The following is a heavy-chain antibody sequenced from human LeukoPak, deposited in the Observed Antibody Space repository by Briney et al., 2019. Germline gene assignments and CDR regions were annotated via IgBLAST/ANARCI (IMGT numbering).Heavy chain of an antibody. J-gene: IGHJ4*02. D-gene: IGHD3-10*01. CDR1: GFTFNKYW. V-gene: IGHV3-7*01. Sequence: GGSLRLSCAASGFTFNKYWLTWVRQAPGKGLEWVANINQDDSQIYYLESVEGRFTITRDNAKNSLHLQMNSLRVEDTAVYYCAREYYYSGTYYLSFFDYWAQGPLVTVSS. CDR2: INQDDSQI. CDR3: AREYYYSGTYYLSFFDY.